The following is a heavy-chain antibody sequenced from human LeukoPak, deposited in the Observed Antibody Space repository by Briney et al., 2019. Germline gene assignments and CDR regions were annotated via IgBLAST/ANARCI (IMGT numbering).Heavy chain of an antibody. D-gene: IGHD3-10*01. CDR2: VSYNGLEI. Sequence: GGSLRLSCAASGFLFNEHGLHWVRQAPGKGLEWLALVSYNGLEIYYGDSVKGRFTISRDSSKDTLYLQMNSLRTEDTAVYFCAKDRLEFYGSARYYFDSWGQGSLVTVSS. V-gene: IGHV3-30*18. CDR3: AKDRLEFYGSARYYFDS. CDR1: GFLFNEHG. J-gene: IGHJ4*02.